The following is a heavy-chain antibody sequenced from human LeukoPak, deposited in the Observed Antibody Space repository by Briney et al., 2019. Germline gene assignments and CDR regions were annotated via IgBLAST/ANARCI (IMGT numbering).Heavy chain of an antibody. Sequence: PGGSLRLSCAASGFTFSSYGMHWVRQAPGKGLEWVAVISYDGSNKYYADSVKGRFTISRDNSKNTLYLQMNSLRAEDTAVYYCAKDWRQLDYFDYWGQGTLVTVSS. D-gene: IGHD3-3*01. V-gene: IGHV3-30*18. J-gene: IGHJ4*02. CDR1: GFTFSSYG. CDR3: AKDWRQLDYFDY. CDR2: ISYDGSNK.